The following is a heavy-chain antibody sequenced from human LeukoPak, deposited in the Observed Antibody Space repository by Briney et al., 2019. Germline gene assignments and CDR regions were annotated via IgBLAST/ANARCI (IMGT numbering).Heavy chain of an antibody. CDR2: ISTDKADT. D-gene: IGHD2-21*02. V-gene: IGHV1-18*01. CDR3: VRDCASDCSIKGHYYFDL. J-gene: IGHJ2*01. Sequence: ASVKVSCKVSGYTLTELSMHWVRQAPGQGLEWMGWISTDKADTYYAQNYQGRVTMTIDTSTSTAYMELRSLRSDDTAVYYCVRDCASDCSIKGHYYFDLWGRGTLVTVSS. CDR1: GYTLTELS.